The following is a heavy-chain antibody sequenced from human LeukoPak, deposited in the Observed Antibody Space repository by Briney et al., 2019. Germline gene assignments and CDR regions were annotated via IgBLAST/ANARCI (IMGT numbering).Heavy chain of an antibody. CDR3: ARESGYSYGFNYFDY. Sequence: SVKVSCKASGGTFSSYAISWVRQAPGQGLEWMGVIIPIFGTANYAQKFQGRVTITADESTSTAYMELSSLRSEDTAVYYCARESGYSYGFNYFDYWGQGTLVTVSS. CDR1: GGTFSSYA. J-gene: IGHJ4*02. V-gene: IGHV1-69*13. CDR2: IIPIFGTA. D-gene: IGHD5-18*01.